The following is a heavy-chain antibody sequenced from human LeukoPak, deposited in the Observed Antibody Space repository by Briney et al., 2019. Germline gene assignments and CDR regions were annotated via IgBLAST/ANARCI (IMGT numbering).Heavy chain of an antibody. CDR1: GLPIADFA. V-gene: IGHV3-43*02. CDR2: ISGDGVST. CDR3: AKESGKFDY. Sequence: GGYLRLSCLASGLPIADFAMHWVRQAPGQGLEWVSLISGDGVSTFYADSVKGRFSISRDNSKNSLYLEMNSLRTEDAAMYYCAKESGKFDYWGQGTLVAVSS. J-gene: IGHJ4*02.